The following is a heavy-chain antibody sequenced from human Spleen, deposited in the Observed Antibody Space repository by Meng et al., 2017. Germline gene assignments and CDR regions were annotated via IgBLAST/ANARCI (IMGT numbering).Heavy chain of an antibody. CDR3: ARGPTTMAHDFDY. CDR2: INHSGSP. V-gene: IGHV4-34*01. Sequence: GSLRLSCVVSGGSFSDYYWSWIRQPPGKGLEWIGEINHSGSPNYNPSLESRATISVDTSQNNLSLKLSSVTAADPAVYYCARGPTTMAHDFDYWGQGTLVTVSS. CDR1: GGSFSDYY. J-gene: IGHJ4*02. D-gene: IGHD4-11*01.